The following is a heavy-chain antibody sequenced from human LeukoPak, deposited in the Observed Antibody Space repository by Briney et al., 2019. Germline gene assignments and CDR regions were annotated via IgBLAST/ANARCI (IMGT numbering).Heavy chain of an antibody. V-gene: IGHV3-30-3*01. J-gene: IGHJ4*02. CDR1: GFTFSSYA. CDR3: AKVKWKLIGYFDY. D-gene: IGHD1-20*01. CDR2: ISYDGSNK. Sequence: PGRSLRLSCAASGFTFSSYAMHWVRQAPGKGLEWVAVISYDGSNKYYADSVKGRFTNSRDDSKNTLFLQMNSLRAEDTAVYFCAKVKWKLIGYFDYWGRGTLVTVSS.